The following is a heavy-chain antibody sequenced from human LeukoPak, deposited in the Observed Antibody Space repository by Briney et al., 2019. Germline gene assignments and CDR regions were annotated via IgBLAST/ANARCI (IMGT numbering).Heavy chain of an antibody. Sequence: EASVKVSCKASGYTFTGYYMHWVRQAPGQGLEWMGWINPNSGGTNYAQKFQGRVTMTRDTSISTAYMELSRLRSEDTAVYYCATSDYGDHLDYWGQGTLVTVSS. CDR1: GYTFTGYY. V-gene: IGHV1-2*02. D-gene: IGHD4-17*01. J-gene: IGHJ4*02. CDR2: INPNSGGT. CDR3: ATSDYGDHLDY.